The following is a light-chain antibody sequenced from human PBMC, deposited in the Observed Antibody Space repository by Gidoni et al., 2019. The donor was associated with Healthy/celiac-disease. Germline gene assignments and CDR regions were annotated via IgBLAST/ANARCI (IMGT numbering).Light chain of an antibody. CDR3: QQYGSSPPFT. CDR1: QSVSSSY. Sequence: EIVLTPAPGTLSLSPGERAALSCSAIQSVSSSYLAWYQQKPVQAPRLLIYGASSRATGIPDRFSASGSGTDFTLTISRLEPEDFAVYYCQQYGSSPPFTFGPGTKVDIK. V-gene: IGKV3-20*01. J-gene: IGKJ3*01. CDR2: GAS.